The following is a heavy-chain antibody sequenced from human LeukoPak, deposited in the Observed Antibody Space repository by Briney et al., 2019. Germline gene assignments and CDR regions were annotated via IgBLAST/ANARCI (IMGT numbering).Heavy chain of an antibody. CDR3: ARFAYYDILTGSPDVY. CDR1: GGSISSSSYY. D-gene: IGHD3-9*01. V-gene: IGHV4-39*01. J-gene: IGHJ4*02. Sequence: SETLSLTCTVSGGSISSSSYYWGWIRQPPGKGLEWIGSIYYSGSTYYNPSLKSRVTTSVDTSKNQFSLKLSSVTAADTAVYYCARFAYYDILTGSPDVYWGQGTLVTVSS. CDR2: IYYSGST.